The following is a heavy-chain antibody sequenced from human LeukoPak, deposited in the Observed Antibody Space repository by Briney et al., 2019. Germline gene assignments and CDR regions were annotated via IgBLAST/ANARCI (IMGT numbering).Heavy chain of an antibody. J-gene: IGHJ3*02. Sequence: GGSLRLSCAASGFTFSSYGMHWVRQAPGKGLEWVAVIWYDGSNKYYADSVKGRFTISRDDSKNTLYLQMNSLRAEDTAVYYCARDLRDGYNYFAFDIWGQGTMVTVSS. V-gene: IGHV3-33*01. CDR3: ARDLRDGYNYFAFDI. CDR1: GFTFSSYG. D-gene: IGHD5-24*01. CDR2: IWYDGSNK.